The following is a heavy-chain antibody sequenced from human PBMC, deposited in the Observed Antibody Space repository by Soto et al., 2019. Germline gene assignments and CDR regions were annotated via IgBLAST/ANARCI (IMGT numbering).Heavy chain of an antibody. CDR3: AGMEGSRSSWTLFGMEV. D-gene: IGHD6-13*01. CDR2: IYHIGSS. V-gene: IGHV4-59*01. J-gene: IGHJ6*02. Sequence: QVQLQESGPGLVKPSETLSLTCTVSGGSIRSYYWSWIRQPPGKGLDWIAYIYHIGSSNYSPSLKSRVTISVDTSKHKFSLHVSSVTAAETAVEYCAGMEGSRSSWTLFGMEVWGQGSTVTVSS. CDR1: GGSIRSYY.